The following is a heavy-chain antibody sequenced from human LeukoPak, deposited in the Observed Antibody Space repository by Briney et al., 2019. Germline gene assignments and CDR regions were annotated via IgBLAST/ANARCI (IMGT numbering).Heavy chain of an antibody. Sequence: GASVKVSCKASGYTFTSYGISWVRQAPGQGLEWMGWISAYNGNTNYAQKLQGRVTMTTDTSTSTAYMDLRSLRSDDTAVYYCARVRSGAVAGNYYYYMDVWGKGTTVTISS. J-gene: IGHJ6*03. CDR2: ISAYNGNT. D-gene: IGHD6-19*01. CDR3: ARVRSGAVAGNYYYYMDV. V-gene: IGHV1-18*01. CDR1: GYTFTSYG.